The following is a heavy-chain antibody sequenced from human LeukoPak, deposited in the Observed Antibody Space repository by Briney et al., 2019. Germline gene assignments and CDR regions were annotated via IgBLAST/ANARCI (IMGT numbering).Heavy chain of an antibody. V-gene: IGHV3-23*01. J-gene: IGHJ4*02. CDR1: GFTFSNSA. CDR2: ISDSGIST. Sequence: GGSLRLSCTASGFTFSNSAMSWVRQAPGKGLEWVSSISDSGISTYYADSVKGRFTISRDNSKNTLYLQMSGLRPEDTALYYCTKDSPAVAHWGQGILVTVSS. CDR3: TKDSPAVAH.